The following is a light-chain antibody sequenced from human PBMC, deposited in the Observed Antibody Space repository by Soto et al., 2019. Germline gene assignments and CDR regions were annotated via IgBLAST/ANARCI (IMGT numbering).Light chain of an antibody. J-gene: IGKJ4*01. CDR3: MQALQTPLT. CDR1: QSLLHSNGYNY. V-gene: IGKV2-28*01. CDR2: FGS. Sequence: DIVMTQSPLSLPVTPGEPASISCRSSQSLLHSNGYNYLDWYLQKPRQPPQLLIYFGSNRASGVPDRFSGSGSGTDFTLKISRVEAEDVGVYYCMQALQTPLTFGGGTKVEIK.